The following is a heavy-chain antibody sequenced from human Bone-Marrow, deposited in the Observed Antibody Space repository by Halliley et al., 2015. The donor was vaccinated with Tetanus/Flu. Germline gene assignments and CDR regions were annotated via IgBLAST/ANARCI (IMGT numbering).Heavy chain of an antibody. CDR2: IDPSDSYT. Sequence: VQLVQSGAEVKKPGESLRISCKGYGYSFTRYWISWVRQMPGKGLEWMGRIDPSDSYTSYSPSFQGHVTLSADKSIHTAYLQWSSLKSSDTAMYYCSIIFAENFQHWGQGPLVTVSS. CDR1: GYSFTRYW. D-gene: IGHD2-21*01. J-gene: IGHJ1*01. V-gene: IGHV5-10-1*01. CDR3: SIIFAENFQH.